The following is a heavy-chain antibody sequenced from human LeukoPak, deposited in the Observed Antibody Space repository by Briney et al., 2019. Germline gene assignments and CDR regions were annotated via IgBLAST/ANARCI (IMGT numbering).Heavy chain of an antibody. CDR1: GGSVSSGSYY. V-gene: IGHV4-61*01. D-gene: IGHD6-13*01. J-gene: IGHJ3*02. CDR3: ARLWDSSSWYEDNDAFDI. CDR2: ISYTGTT. Sequence: PSETVSLTCTVSGGSVSSGSYYWSWIRQPPGKRLEWIGYISYTGTTNYNPSLRSRVTISVDMSKNQIFLKLNSVTAADTAVYYCARLWDSSSWYEDNDAFDIWGKGTMVTVSS.